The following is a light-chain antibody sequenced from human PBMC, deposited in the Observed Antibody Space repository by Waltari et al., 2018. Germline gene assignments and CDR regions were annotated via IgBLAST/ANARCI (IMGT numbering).Light chain of an antibody. CDR3: QQLNSYPLT. J-gene: IGKJ4*01. V-gene: IGKV1-9*01. Sequence: DIQLTQSPSFLSASVRDRVTITCRASQGISNYLARYQKKPGKAPKLLIYSASTLQSGVPSRVSGSGSGTEFSLTISSPQPEDFATYYCQQLNSYPLTFGGGTKVEIK. CDR1: QGISNY. CDR2: SAS.